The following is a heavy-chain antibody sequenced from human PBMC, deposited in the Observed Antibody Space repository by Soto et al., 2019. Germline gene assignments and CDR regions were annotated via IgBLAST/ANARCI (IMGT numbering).Heavy chain of an antibody. J-gene: IGHJ4*02. D-gene: IGHD6-13*01. Sequence: QITLKESGPTLVKPTQTLTLTCTFSGFSLSTSGVGVGWIRQPPGKALEWLALIYWNDDKRYSPSLKSRLTITTDTTKNPMVLTMTHMDPVDTATYYCAHTPTLIRSSWFMFDYWGQGTLVTVSS. V-gene: IGHV2-5*01. CDR2: IYWNDDK. CDR1: GFSLSTSGVG. CDR3: AHTPTLIRSSWFMFDY.